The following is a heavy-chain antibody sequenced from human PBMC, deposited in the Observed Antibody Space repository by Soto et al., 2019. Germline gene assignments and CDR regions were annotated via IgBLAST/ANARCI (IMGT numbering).Heavy chain of an antibody. CDR2: IYSADNT. CDR1: GLSVSSND. V-gene: IGHV3-66*01. J-gene: IGHJ4*01. CDR3: ARGSLY. Sequence: GGSLRLSCAASGLSVSSNDMSWVRQAPGKGLECVSIIYSADNTFYVGSVKGRFIISRDNSKNTVYLQMNSLRADDTAVYYCARGSLYWGQGTPVTVSS.